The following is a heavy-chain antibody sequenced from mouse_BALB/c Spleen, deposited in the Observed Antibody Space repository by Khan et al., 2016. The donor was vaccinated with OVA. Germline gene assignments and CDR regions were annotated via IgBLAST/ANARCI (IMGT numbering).Heavy chain of an antibody. V-gene: IGHV5-6*01. CDR2: ISSGGSYT. D-gene: IGHD2-3*01. J-gene: IGHJ4*01. CDR1: GFTFSSYG. Sequence: EVELVESGGDLVKPGGSLKLSCAASGFTFSSYGMSWVRQTPDKRLEWVAAISSGGSYTYYPDSLKGRFTISRDNGKYTLCLRMSSLKSEDTAMYYCARQPGYYEGSAMDYWGQGTSVTVSS. CDR3: ARQPGYYEGSAMDY.